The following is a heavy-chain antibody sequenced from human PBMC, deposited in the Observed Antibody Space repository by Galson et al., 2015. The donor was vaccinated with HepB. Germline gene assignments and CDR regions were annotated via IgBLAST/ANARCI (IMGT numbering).Heavy chain of an antibody. J-gene: IGHJ4*02. Sequence: QSGAEVKKPGESLKISCKGSGYSFTNYWIGWVRQMPGKGLEWMGIIYPADSDTRYIPSFQGQVTISVDRSISTAYLQWSSLKASDTAMYYCSRGRDYGGYSEDPADHWGQGTLVTVSS. D-gene: IGHD4-23*01. CDR1: GYSFTNYW. CDR2: IYPADSDT. V-gene: IGHV5-51*01. CDR3: SRGRDYGGYSEDPADH.